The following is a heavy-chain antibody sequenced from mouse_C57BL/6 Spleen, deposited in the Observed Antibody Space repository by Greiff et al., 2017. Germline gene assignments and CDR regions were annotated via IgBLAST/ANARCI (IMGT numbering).Heavy chain of an antibody. D-gene: IGHD3-3*01. Sequence: EVQLVESGGGLVQPKGSLKLSCAASGFSFNTYAMNWVRQAPGKGLEWVARIRSKSNNYATYYADSVKDRFTISRDDSESMLYLQMNNLKTEDTAMYYCVRDRGTGFADWGQGTLVTVSA. CDR2: IRSKSNNYAT. CDR1: GFSFNTYA. V-gene: IGHV10-1*01. CDR3: VRDRGTGFAD. J-gene: IGHJ3*01.